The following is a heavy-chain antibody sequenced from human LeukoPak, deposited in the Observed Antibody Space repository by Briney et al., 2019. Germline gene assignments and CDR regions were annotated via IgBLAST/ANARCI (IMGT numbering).Heavy chain of an antibody. J-gene: IGHJ4*02. D-gene: IGHD3-9*01. CDR2: IHSRGNT. Sequence: SDTLSLTCTVSGGSISSYYWTWIRQPPGKGLEWIGYIHSRGNTNYNPSLKSRVTMSVDTSKNQFSLKLNSVTAADTAVYYCAREYYDVLTGDTKGIDFWGQGTLVTVSS. CDR1: GGSISSYY. CDR3: AREYYDVLTGDTKGIDF. V-gene: IGHV4-59*01.